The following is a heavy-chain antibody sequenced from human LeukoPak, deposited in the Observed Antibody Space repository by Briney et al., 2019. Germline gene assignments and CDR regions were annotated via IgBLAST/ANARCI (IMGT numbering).Heavy chain of an antibody. J-gene: IGHJ4*02. D-gene: IGHD3-3*01. CDR1: GYSFTSYY. Sequence: ASVKVSCKASGYSFTSYYMHWVRPAPGPGLEWMGIINPSGGSTSYAQKFQGRVTMTRDTSTSTVYMELSSLRSEDTAVYYCARAAYDFWSGYTPPDYWGQGTLVTVSS. CDR2: INPSGGST. V-gene: IGHV1-46*01. CDR3: ARAAYDFWSGYTPPDY.